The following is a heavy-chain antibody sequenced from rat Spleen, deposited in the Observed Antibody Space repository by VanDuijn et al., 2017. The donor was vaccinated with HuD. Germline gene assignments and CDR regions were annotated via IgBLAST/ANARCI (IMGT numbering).Heavy chain of an antibody. D-gene: IGHD2-5*01. CDR1: GFTFSNYD. CDR3: VRQGYLRDWYFDF. J-gene: IGHJ1*01. V-gene: IGHV5-29*01. Sequence: EVQLVASGGGLVQPGRSLKLACAASGFTFSNYDMAWVRQVPTKGLEWVAAISYDGSNTYYRDSVKGRFTISRDNAKSTLYLEMDSLRSEDMATYYCVRQGYLRDWYFDFWGPGTMVTVSS. CDR2: ISYDGSNT.